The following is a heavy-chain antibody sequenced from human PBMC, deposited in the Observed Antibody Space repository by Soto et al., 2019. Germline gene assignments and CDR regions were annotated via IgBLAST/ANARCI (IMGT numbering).Heavy chain of an antibody. CDR1: GCSINSGGHY. V-gene: IGHV4-31*03. D-gene: IGHD5-18*01. CDR2: IYKTGST. Sequence: QVQLQESGPGLVKPSQTLSLTCSVSGCSINSGGHYWSWIRQHPGKGLEWIGHIYKTGSTDFNPSLKDRLTISIDTSKNQFSLSLRSVTDADTAVYYCARDRIQFAVDVWGQGTTVTVSS. CDR3: ARDRIQFAVDV. J-gene: IGHJ6*02.